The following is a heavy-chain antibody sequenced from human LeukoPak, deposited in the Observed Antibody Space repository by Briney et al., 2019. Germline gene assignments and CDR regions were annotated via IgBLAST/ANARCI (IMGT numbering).Heavy chain of an antibody. CDR2: INHSGST. CDR3: ARARRGYCSGGSCYGYYYYYMDV. Sequence: SETLSLTCAVYGGSFSGYYWSWIRQPPGKGLEWIGEINHSGSTNNNPSLKSRVTISVDTSKNQFSLKLSSVTAADTAVYYCARARRGYCSGGSCYGYYYYYMDVWGKGTTVTVSS. J-gene: IGHJ6*03. D-gene: IGHD2-15*01. V-gene: IGHV4-34*01. CDR1: GGSFSGYY.